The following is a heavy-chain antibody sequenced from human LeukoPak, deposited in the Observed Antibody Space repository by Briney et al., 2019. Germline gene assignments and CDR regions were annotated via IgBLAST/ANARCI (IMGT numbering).Heavy chain of an antibody. CDR1: RYSFTSYG. CDR2: INTYSGNR. V-gene: IGHV1-18*01. D-gene: IGHD5-18*01. Sequence: ASVKVSCKASRYSFTSYGISWVRQAPGQGVEWMGWINTYSGNRQYAQKVQARVTMTTDKSTSTAYMELRSLRSDDTAVYFCARGLSYSYGFPDYWGQGTLVTVSS. J-gene: IGHJ4*02. CDR3: ARGLSYSYGFPDY.